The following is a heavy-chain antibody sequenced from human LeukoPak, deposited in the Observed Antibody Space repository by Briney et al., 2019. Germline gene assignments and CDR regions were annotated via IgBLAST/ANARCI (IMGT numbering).Heavy chain of an antibody. CDR2: IYTGGNS. CDR3: AKGSPGYSSSCFNY. J-gene: IGHJ4*02. CDR1: GFIVSSNY. Sequence: GGSLRLSCAASGFIVSSNYMSWVRQAPGKGLEWVSVIYTGGNSYYADSVKGRFTISRDNSKNTLYLQMNSLRAADTAVYHCAKGSPGYSSSCFNYWGQGALVTVSS. V-gene: IGHV3-53*01. D-gene: IGHD6-13*01.